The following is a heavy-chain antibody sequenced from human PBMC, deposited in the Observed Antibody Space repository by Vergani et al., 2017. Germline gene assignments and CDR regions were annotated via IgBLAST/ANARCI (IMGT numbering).Heavy chain of an antibody. V-gene: IGHV4-59*01. CDR3: ARVLRARGDYYFDY. CDR1: GRSISSYY. Sequence: QMQLQESGPGLVKASETLSLTCTVSGRSISSYYWSWIRQPPGKGLEWIGYIYYSGSTNYNPSLKSRVTISVDTSKNQFSLKLSSVTAADTAVYYCARVLRARGDYYFDYWGQGTLVTVSS. D-gene: IGHD2-21*02. CDR2: IYYSGST. J-gene: IGHJ4*02.